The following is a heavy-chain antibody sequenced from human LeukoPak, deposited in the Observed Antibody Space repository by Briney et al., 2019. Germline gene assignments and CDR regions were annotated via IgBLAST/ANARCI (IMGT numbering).Heavy chain of an antibody. Sequence: GGSLRLSCAASGFTFSSYWMHWVRQTPGKGLVWVSRLNTDGSTTNYADSVKGRFTISRDNAKNTLYLQMSSLRAEDTAVYYCAREGEAVAGPSDYWGQGTLATVSS. CDR1: GFTFSSYW. J-gene: IGHJ4*02. CDR3: AREGEAVAGPSDY. CDR2: LNTDGSTT. V-gene: IGHV3-74*01. D-gene: IGHD6-19*01.